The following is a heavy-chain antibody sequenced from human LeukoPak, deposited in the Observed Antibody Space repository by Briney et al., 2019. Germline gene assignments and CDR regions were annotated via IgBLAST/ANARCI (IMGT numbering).Heavy chain of an antibody. CDR3: ATIAAAGPTPKNWFDP. CDR2: INHSGST. V-gene: IGHV4-34*01. D-gene: IGHD6-13*01. Sequence: SETLSLTCAVYGRSFSGYYWSWIRQPPGKGLEWIGEINHSGSTNYNPSLKSRVTISVDTSKNQFSLKLSSVTAADTAVYYCATIAAAGPTPKNWFDPWGQGTLVTVSS. CDR1: GRSFSGYY. J-gene: IGHJ5*02.